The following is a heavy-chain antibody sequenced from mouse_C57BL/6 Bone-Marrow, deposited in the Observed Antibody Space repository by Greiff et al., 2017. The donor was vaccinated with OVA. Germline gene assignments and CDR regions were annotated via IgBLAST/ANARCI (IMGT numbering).Heavy chain of an antibody. J-gene: IGHJ4*01. CDR1: GYTFTSYW. CDR2: INPSNGGT. D-gene: IGHD2-9*01. Sequence: QVHVKQPGTELVKPGASVKLSCKASGYTFTSYWMHWVKQRPGQGLEWIGNINPSNGGTNYNEKFKSKATLTVDKSSSTAYMQLSSLTSEDSAVYYCARSYYGYPYYAMDYWGQGTSVTVSS. CDR3: ARSYYGYPYYAMDY. V-gene: IGHV1-53*01.